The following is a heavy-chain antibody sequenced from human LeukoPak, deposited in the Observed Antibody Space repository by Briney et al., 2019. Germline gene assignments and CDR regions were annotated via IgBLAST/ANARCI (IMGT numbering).Heavy chain of an antibody. J-gene: IGHJ4*02. CDR1: GFTVSSNY. D-gene: IGHD1-26*01. Sequence: GGSLRLSCAASGFTVSSNYMSWVRQAPGKGLEWVSIIYSGGSTYYADSVKGRFTISRDNAKNSLYLQMNSLRAEDTALYHCARLKEVGATKLFDYWGQGTLVTVSS. V-gene: IGHV3-53*01. CDR2: IYSGGST. CDR3: ARLKEVGATKLFDY.